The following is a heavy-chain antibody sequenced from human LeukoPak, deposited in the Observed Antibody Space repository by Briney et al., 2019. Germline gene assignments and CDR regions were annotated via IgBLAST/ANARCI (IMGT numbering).Heavy chain of an antibody. D-gene: IGHD2-2*01. Sequence: ASVKVSCKASGYTFTSYYMHWVRQAPGQGLEWMGIINPSGGSTSYAQKFQGRVTMTRDTSTSTVYMELSSLRSEDTAVYYCARPYCSSTSCWGFDPWGQGTLVTASS. CDR1: GYTFTSYY. V-gene: IGHV1-46*01. CDR3: ARPYCSSTSCWGFDP. J-gene: IGHJ5*02. CDR2: INPSGGST.